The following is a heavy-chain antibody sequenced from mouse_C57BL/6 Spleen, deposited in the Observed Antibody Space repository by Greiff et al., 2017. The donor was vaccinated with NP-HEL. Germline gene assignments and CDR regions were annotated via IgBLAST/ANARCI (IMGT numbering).Heavy chain of an antibody. V-gene: IGHV1-81*01. CDR2: IYPRSGNT. D-gene: IGHD1-1*01. CDR3: AKSTVGNYFDY. J-gene: IGHJ2*01. CDR1: GYTFTSYG. Sequence: QVQLKQSGAELARPGASVKLSCKASGYTFTSYGISWVKQRTGQGLEWIGEIYPRSGNTYYNEKFKGKATLTADKSSSTAYMELHSLTSEDSAVYFCAKSTVGNYFDYWGQGTTLTVSS.